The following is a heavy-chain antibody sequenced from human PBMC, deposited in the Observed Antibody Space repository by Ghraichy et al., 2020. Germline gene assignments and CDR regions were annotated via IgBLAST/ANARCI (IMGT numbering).Heavy chain of an antibody. CDR1: AFTFSSYS. CDR2: ISSSSTYI. D-gene: IGHD2-15*01. V-gene: IGHV3-21*01. Sequence: GGSLRLSCAASAFTFSSYSMNWVRQAPGKGLEWVSFISSSSTYIYYADSVKGRFTISRDNAKNSLYLQMNSLRVEDTAVYYCARESAQELYCSGGSCYGETFDIWGQGTMVTVSS. CDR3: ARESAQELYCSGGSCYGETFDI. J-gene: IGHJ3*02.